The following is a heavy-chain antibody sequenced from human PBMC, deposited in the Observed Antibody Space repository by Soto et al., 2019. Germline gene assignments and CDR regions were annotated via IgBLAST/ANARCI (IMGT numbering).Heavy chain of an antibody. J-gene: IGHJ5*02. Sequence: GGSLRLSCAASGFTFSSSAMNWVRQAPGKGLELVSIISDSGGRTYYADSVRGRFTISRDNFKNTLYLQMNSLRAEDTAVYYCAKSLNINWKNWFDPWGQGTLVTVSS. CDR3: AKSLNINWKNWFDP. CDR1: GFTFSSSA. D-gene: IGHD1-1*01. CDR2: ISDSGGRT. V-gene: IGHV3-23*01.